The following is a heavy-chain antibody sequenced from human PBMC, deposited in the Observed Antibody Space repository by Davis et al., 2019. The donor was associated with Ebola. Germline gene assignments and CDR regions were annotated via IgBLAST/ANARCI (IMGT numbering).Heavy chain of an antibody. CDR3: ARVYWNYNFDY. Sequence: MPSETLSLTCTVSGGSISSYYWSWIRQPPGKGLEWIGYIYYSGSTNYNPSLKSRVTISVDTSKNQFSLKLSSVTAADTAVYYCARVYWNYNFDYWGQGTLVTVSS. CDR1: GGSISSYY. CDR2: IYYSGST. J-gene: IGHJ4*02. D-gene: IGHD1-7*01. V-gene: IGHV4-59*01.